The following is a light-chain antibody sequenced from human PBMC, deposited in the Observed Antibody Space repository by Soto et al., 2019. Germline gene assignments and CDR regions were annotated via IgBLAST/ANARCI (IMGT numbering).Light chain of an antibody. CDR1: ESLIGW. Sequence: SQRTHSRSTLSASVGDTVTIFWRASESLIGWLAWYQQKPGKAPELLIYAASSLQSGVPSRFIGSGSGTEFTLTITSLQPEDFATYYCQQSYGSPELTFGGGTKVDIK. V-gene: IGKV1-39*01. J-gene: IGKJ4*01. CDR2: AAS. CDR3: QQSYGSPELT.